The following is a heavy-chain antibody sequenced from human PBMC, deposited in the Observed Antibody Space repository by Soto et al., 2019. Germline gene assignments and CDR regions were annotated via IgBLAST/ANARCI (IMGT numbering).Heavy chain of an antibody. V-gene: IGHV4-34*01. D-gene: IGHD2-8*02. Sequence: SETLSLTCAVYGGSFIGYYWTWIRQPPWTGLEWIGEINHSGSTNYNPSPKSRVTISVDTSKNQFSLKLTSVTAADTAVYYCARDKITGLFDYWGQGTQVTVSS. J-gene: IGHJ4*02. CDR3: ARDKITGLFDY. CDR2: INHSGST. CDR1: GGSFIGYY.